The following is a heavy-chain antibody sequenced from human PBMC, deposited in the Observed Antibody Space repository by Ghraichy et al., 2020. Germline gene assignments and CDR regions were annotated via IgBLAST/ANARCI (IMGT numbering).Heavy chain of an antibody. Sequence: SETLSLTCPVSGGSISSYYWGWIRQPPGKELEWIGYINYSVRTNYNPSLKSRVTISVDTSKNQFSLKLSSVTAADTAVYYCARAGATTIDYWDQGTLVTVSS. D-gene: IGHD1-26*01. CDR3: ARAGATTIDY. J-gene: IGHJ4*02. CDR1: GGSISSYY. V-gene: IGHV4-59*01. CDR2: INYSVRT.